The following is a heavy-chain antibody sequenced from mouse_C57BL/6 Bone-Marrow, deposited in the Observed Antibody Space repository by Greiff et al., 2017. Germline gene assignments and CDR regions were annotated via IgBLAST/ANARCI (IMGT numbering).Heavy chain of an antibody. J-gene: IGHJ3*01. CDR2: ISPGGGYT. CDR1: GFTFSSYS. V-gene: IGHV5-9-1*02. D-gene: IGHD2-10*01. Sequence: DVMLVEPGEGLVKPGGSLKLSCAASGFTFSSYSMSWVRQTPEKRLEWVAYISPGGGYTYYADTVKGRFTISRDNARNTLYLQMSSLKSEDTDMYYCAGSPLPAYWGQGTLVTVSA. CDR3: AGSPLPAY.